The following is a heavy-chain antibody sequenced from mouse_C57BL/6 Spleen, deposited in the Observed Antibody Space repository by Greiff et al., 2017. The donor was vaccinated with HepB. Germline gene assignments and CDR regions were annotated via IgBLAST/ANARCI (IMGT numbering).Heavy chain of an antibody. D-gene: IGHD2-5*01. J-gene: IGHJ4*01. Sequence: EVKLMESGGGLVKPGGSLKLSCAASGFTFSDYGMHWVRQAPEKGLEWVAYISSGSSTIYYADTVKGRFTISRDNAKNTLFLQMTSLRSEDTAMYYCARPGYSNYEDYYAMDYWGQGTSVTVSS. V-gene: IGHV5-17*01. CDR2: ISSGSSTI. CDR1: GFTFSDYG. CDR3: ARPGYSNYEDYYAMDY.